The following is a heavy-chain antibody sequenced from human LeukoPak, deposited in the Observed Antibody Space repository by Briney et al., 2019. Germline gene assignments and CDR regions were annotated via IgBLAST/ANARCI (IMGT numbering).Heavy chain of an antibody. J-gene: IGHJ3*02. D-gene: IGHD3-22*01. CDR1: GYSFTSYW. CDR2: IYPGDSDT. V-gene: IGHV5-51*01. CDR3: ARRRLSGYYRDAFDI. Sequence: GESLKISCKGSGYSFTSYWIGWVRQMPGKGLEWMGIIYPGDSDTRYSPSFQGQVTISADKSISTAYLQWSSLKASDTAMYYCARRRLSGYYRDAFDIWGQGTMVTVPS.